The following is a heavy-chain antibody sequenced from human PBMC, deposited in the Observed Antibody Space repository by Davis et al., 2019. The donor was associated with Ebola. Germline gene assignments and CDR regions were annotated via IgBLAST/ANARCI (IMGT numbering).Heavy chain of an antibody. CDR2: ISYDGSNK. CDR3: AYYGSGPLDY. V-gene: IGHV3-30*03. CDR1: GFTFSSYG. J-gene: IGHJ4*02. Sequence: GESLKISCAASGFTFSSYGMHWVRQAPGKGLEWVAVISYDGSNKYYADSVKGRFTISRDNSKNTLYLQMNSLRAEDTAVYYCAYYGSGPLDYWGQGTLVTSPQ. D-gene: IGHD3-10*01.